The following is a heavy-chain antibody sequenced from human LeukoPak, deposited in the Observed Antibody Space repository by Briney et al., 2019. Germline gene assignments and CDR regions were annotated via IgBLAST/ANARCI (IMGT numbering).Heavy chain of an antibody. J-gene: IGHJ6*03. V-gene: IGHV4-39*06. CDR3: ARDGDYGSGSYYDYYYYMDV. CDR1: GGSISSSSYY. D-gene: IGHD3-10*01. CDR2: IYYSGST. Sequence: PSETLSLTRTVSGGSISSSSYYWGWIRQPPGKGLEWIGRIYYSGSTYYNPSLKRRFTISVDTSKHQFALKLSSVTAADTAVYYCARDGDYGSGSYYDYYYYMDVWGKGTTVTISS.